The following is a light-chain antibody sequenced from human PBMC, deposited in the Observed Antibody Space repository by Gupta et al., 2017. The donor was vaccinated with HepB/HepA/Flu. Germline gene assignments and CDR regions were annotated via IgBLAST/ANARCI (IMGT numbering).Light chain of an antibody. CDR3: QQRSNCPPDLT. CDR2: DAS. CDR1: QSVSSY. Sequence: EIVLTQSPATLSLSPGERATLSCRASQSVSSYLAWYQQKPGQAPRLLIYDASNRATGIPARFSGSGGGTDFNLTISSREPEDFAVYYCQQRSNCPPDLTFGRGTKVEIK. J-gene: IGKJ4*01. V-gene: IGKV3-11*01.